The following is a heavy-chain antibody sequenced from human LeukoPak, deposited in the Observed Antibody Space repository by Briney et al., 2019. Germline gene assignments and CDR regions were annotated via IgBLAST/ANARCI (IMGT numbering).Heavy chain of an antibody. CDR3: ARLYCSGGNCYSYFEY. CDR2: IKLDGSDK. J-gene: IGHJ4*02. D-gene: IGHD2-15*01. CDR1: GFMFSSYW. Sequence: GGSLRLSCAASGFMFSSYWMSWVRQAPGKGLEWVANIKLDGSDKYYADSVKGRITISRDNAKNSLYLQMNSLRAEDTAVYYCARLYCSGGNCYSYFEYWGQGTLVTVPS. V-gene: IGHV3-7*04.